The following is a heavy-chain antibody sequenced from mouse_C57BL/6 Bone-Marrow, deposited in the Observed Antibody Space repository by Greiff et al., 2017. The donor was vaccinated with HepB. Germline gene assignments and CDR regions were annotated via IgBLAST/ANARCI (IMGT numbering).Heavy chain of an antibody. V-gene: IGHV5-9-1*02. CDR2: ISSGGDYI. J-gene: IGHJ2*01. Sequence: EVHLVESGEGLVKPGGSLKLSCAASGFTFSSYAMSWVRQTPEKRLEWVAYISSGGDYIYYADTAKGRFTISRDNARNTLYLQMSSLKSEDTAMYYCTRSLLLYYFDYWGQGTTLTVSS. CDR1: GFTFSSYA. D-gene: IGHD2-10*01. CDR3: TRSLLLYYFDY.